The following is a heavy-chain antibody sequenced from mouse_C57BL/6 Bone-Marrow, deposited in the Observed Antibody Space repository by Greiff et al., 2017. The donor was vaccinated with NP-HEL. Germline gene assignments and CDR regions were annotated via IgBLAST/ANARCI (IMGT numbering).Heavy chain of an antibody. CDR1: GYSITSGYY. J-gene: IGHJ4*01. CDR2: ISYDGSN. V-gene: IGHV3-6*01. CDR3: AREEGKTAMDY. D-gene: IGHD2-14*01. Sequence: VQLQQSGPGLVKPSQSLSLTCSVTGYSITSGYYWNWIRQFPGNKLEWMGYISYDGSNNYNPSLKNRISITRDTSKNQFFLKLNSVTTEDTATYYCAREEGKTAMDYWGQGTSVTVSS.